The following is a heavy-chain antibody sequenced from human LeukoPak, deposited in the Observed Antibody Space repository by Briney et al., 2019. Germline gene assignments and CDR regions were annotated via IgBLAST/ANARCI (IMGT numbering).Heavy chain of an antibody. CDR1: GGSISSGSYY. CDR2: IYYSGST. CDR3: ARSRHGGFWNGYPPFDS. J-gene: IGHJ4*02. Sequence: PSETLSLTCTVSGGSISSGSYYWGWVRQPPGKGLEWIGSIYYSGSTYYNPSLKSRVTISVDTSKNQFSLKLSSVTAADTAVYYCARSRHGGFWNGYPPFDSWGQGTLVTVSS. V-gene: IGHV4-39*01. D-gene: IGHD3-3*01.